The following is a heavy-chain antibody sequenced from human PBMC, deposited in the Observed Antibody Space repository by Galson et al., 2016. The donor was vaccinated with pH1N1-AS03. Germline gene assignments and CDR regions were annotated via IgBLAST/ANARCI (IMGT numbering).Heavy chain of an antibody. CDR2: IYNGGRT. V-gene: IGHV3-53*01. Sequence: SLRLSCAASGFTVSSNYMSWVRQAPGRGLEWVSFIYNGGRTLYADSVKGRFTIPRDSSKNTLYLQMDSLETEDTAVYYCARNSYEDVDLEGFYFDYWGQGTLVTVSS. D-gene: IGHD3-22*01. CDR3: ARNSYEDVDLEGFYFDY. CDR1: GFTVSSNY. J-gene: IGHJ4*02.